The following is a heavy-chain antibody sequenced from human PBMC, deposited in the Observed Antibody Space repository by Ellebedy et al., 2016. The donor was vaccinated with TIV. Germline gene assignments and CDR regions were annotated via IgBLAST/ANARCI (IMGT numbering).Heavy chain of an antibody. Sequence: GESLKISXAASGFTFRSYGMHWARQAPGKGLEWVASIKEDGSEKYYVDSVKGRFTISRDNAKNSLYLQMNSLRAEDTATYYCARDRQTGSGCYGGDYWGRGTLVTVSS. CDR2: IKEDGSEK. V-gene: IGHV3-7*03. CDR1: GFTFRSYG. D-gene: IGHD6-19*01. J-gene: IGHJ4*02. CDR3: ARDRQTGSGCYGGDY.